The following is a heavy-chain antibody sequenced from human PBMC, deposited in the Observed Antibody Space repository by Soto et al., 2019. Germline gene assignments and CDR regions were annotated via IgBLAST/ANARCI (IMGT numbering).Heavy chain of an antibody. D-gene: IGHD3-16*01. CDR1: GDSVSSSSYY. CDR2: IYYSGNT. V-gene: IGHV4-39*01. Sequence: SETLSLTCTVSGDSVSSSSYYGAWIRQPPGTGLEWIATIYYSGNTYYNPSLKSRVTISVDTSKNQFSLKLSSVTAADTAVYFCARLHYDTYFDYWGQGTPVTVSS. CDR3: ARLHYDTYFDY. J-gene: IGHJ4*02.